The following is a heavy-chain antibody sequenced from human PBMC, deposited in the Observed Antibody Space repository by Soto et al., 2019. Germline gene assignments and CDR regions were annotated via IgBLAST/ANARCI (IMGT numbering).Heavy chain of an antibody. D-gene: IGHD3-9*01. CDR1: GGSISSYY. Sequence: SETLSLTCTVSGGSISSYYWSWIRQPPGKRLEWIGYIYYSGSTNYNPSLKSRVTISVDTSKNQFSLKLSSVTAADTAVYYCARLPSNYDILTGYAGYYYGMDVWGQGTTVTVSS. CDR2: IYYSGST. CDR3: ARLPSNYDILTGYAGYYYGMDV. J-gene: IGHJ6*02. V-gene: IGHV4-59*01.